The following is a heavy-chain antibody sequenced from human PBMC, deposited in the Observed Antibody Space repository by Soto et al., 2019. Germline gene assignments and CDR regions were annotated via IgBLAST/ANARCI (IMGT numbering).Heavy chain of an antibody. J-gene: IGHJ4*01. CDR3: FGVLAATLDY. CDR2: LYYRGDT. Sequence: XTLSLPCSVSGGSMKNTNYEWGWIRRPPGKGLEWIGGLYYRGDTDYNPSLKSRVTISVDTSKTQLSMNLSSVPARDTAVYYCFGVLAATLDYWGRGTLATVSS. CDR1: GGSMKNTNYE. V-gene: IGHV4-39*01. D-gene: IGHD2-21*02.